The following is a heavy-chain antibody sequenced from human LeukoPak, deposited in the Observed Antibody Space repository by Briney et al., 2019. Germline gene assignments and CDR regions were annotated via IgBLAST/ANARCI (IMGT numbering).Heavy chain of an antibody. CDR3: ARDGHGGYHFDY. D-gene: IGHD5-12*01. Sequence: GGSLRLSCPASGFTFSSYSINWVRQPPGKGLEWVSFISSSSRDTYYADSVKGRFTITRESSENSLYLQMNGLGAEDTAGYCCARDGHGGYHFDYWGQGTLVTVSS. J-gene: IGHJ4*02. CDR2: ISSSSRDT. V-gene: IGHV3-21*05. CDR1: GFTFSSYS.